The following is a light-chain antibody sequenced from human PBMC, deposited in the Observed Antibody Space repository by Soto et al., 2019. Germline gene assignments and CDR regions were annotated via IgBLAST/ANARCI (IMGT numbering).Light chain of an antibody. CDR2: EAS. CDR3: QQYGTSPWT. J-gene: IGKJ1*01. Sequence: EIVLTQSPATLSVSPGESATLSFRASQTVRSDYLAWYRQSPGQPPRLLLFEASNRAPGIPDRFSGSGSGTDFTLTISRLEPGDFAVYYCQQYGTSPWTFGQGTKVDI. V-gene: IGKV3-20*01. CDR1: QTVRSDY.